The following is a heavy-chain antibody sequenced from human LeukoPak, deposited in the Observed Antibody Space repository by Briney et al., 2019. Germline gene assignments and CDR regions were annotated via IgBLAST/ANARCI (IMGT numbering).Heavy chain of an antibody. Sequence: ASVKVSCKASGYTFTSYGISWVRQAPGQGLEWMGWISAYNGNTNYAQKLQGRVTMTTDTSTSTAYMELRSLRSDDTAVYYCARTRTRSSWYGNDAFDIWGQGTMVTVSS. CDR3: ARTRTRSSWYGNDAFDI. CDR1: GYTFTSYG. CDR2: ISAYNGNT. V-gene: IGHV1-18*01. D-gene: IGHD6-13*01. J-gene: IGHJ3*02.